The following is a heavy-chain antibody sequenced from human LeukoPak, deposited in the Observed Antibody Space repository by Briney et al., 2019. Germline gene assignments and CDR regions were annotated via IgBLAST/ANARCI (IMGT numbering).Heavy chain of an antibody. CDR1: GGSISSYY. CDR2: IYNSGST. V-gene: IGHV4-59*08. D-gene: IGHD3-10*01. J-gene: IGHJ4*02. CDR3: ARQDPTYYGSGSYLFDY. Sequence: KPSETLSLTCSGSGGSISSYYWSWIRQPPGKGLEWIGYIYNSGSTTYNPSLKSRVTISVDTSKNQFSLKLTSVTAADTAVYCCARQDPTYYGSGSYLFDYWGQGTLVTVSS.